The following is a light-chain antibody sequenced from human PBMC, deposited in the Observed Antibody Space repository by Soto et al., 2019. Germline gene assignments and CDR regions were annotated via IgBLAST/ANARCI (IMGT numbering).Light chain of an antibody. CDR3: QQYHSAPFT. Sequence: EIVLTQSPGTLSLSPGERATLSCRASQSVYSSHLAWYRQKPGQVPRLLIYDASSRATGIPDRFSGSGSGTDFTLTISRPEPEDFAVYYCQQYHSAPFTFGPGTKVDIK. J-gene: IGKJ3*01. CDR2: DAS. CDR1: QSVYSSH. V-gene: IGKV3-20*01.